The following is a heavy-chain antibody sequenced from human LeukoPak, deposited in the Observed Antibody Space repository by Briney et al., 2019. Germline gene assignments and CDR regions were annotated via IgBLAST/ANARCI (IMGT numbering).Heavy chain of an antibody. D-gene: IGHD2-15*01. V-gene: IGHV3-21*01. CDR3: ARVPDIGSAEYNWFDP. J-gene: IGHJ5*02. Sequence: GGSLRLSCGVSRFTFSSYSMCWVRQAPGKGLEWVSFNSSSSSYIYYADSVKGRFTISRDNAKNSLYLQMNSLRAEDTAVYYCARVPDIGSAEYNWFDPWGQGTLVTVSS. CDR1: RFTFSSYS. CDR2: NSSSSSYI.